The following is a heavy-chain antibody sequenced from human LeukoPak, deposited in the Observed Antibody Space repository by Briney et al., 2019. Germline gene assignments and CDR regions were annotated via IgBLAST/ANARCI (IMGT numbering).Heavy chain of an antibody. Sequence: SETLSLTCTVSGGSISSYYWSWIRQTPGKGLEWIGYIYYSGSTNYNPSLKSRVTISVDMSKNQFSLKLSSVTAADTAVYYCARDKSLWSGFLSWGQGTLVTVSA. CDR1: GGSISSYY. D-gene: IGHD3-3*01. V-gene: IGHV4-59*01. CDR2: IYYSGST. J-gene: IGHJ5*02. CDR3: ARDKSLWSGFLS.